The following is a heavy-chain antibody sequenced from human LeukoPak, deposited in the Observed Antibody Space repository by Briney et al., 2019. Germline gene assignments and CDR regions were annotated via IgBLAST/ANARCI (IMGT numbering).Heavy chain of an antibody. V-gene: IGHV4-59*01. J-gene: IGHJ3*02. CDR3: AGDRHYYDFWSGYAFDI. D-gene: IGHD3-3*01. Sequence: SETLSLTCTVSGGSISSYYWSWIRQPPGKGLEWIGYIYYSGSTNYNPSLKSRVTISVDTSKNQSSLKLSSVTAADTAVYYCAGDRHYYDFWSGYAFDIWGQGTMVTVSS. CDR2: IYYSGST. CDR1: GGSISSYY.